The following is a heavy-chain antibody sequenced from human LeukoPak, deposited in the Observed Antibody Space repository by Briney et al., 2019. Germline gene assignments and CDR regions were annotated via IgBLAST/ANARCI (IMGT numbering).Heavy chain of an antibody. Sequence: SETLSLTCDVSGVSISGTNYSWGWIRQPPGMGLERIWSIPYRLPTFYNPLLKSRVTISVDTSKNQISLRLRSVTAADTAVYYCARHEEEDGYNAKTPDYWGQGTLVTVSS. CDR1: GVSISGTNYS. J-gene: IGHJ4*02. CDR3: ARHEEEDGYNAKTPDY. CDR2: IPYRLPT. V-gene: IGHV4-39*01. D-gene: IGHD5-24*01.